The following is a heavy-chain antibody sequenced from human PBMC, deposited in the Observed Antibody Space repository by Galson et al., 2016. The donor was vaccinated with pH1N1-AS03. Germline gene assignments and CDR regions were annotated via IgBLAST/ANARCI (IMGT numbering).Heavy chain of an antibody. CDR3: ARAAGELLSSSDY. CDR1: GYTFTSYG. J-gene: IGHJ4*02. Sequence: SVKVSCKASGYTFTSYGITWVRQAPGQGLEWMGWISAHNGYTKYAQKLQGRVTMTTDTSTGTAYMELRSLRSDDTAVCYCARAAGELLSSSDYWGQGTLVTVSS. D-gene: IGHD1-26*01. V-gene: IGHV1-18*04. CDR2: ISAHNGYT.